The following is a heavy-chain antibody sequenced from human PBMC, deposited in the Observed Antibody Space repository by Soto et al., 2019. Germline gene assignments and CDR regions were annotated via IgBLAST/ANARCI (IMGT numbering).Heavy chain of an antibody. D-gene: IGHD5-18*01. J-gene: IGHJ5*02. CDR1: GFTFSSYA. CDR3: AKDLLQLWWYWFDP. CDR2: ISGSDGRT. V-gene: IGHV3-23*01. Sequence: HPGGSLRLSCAASGFTFSSYAMSWVRQAPGKGLEWVSGISGSDGRTYYADSVKGRFTISRDNSKNTLYLQMNSLRAEDTAVYYCAKDLLQLWWYWFDPWGQGTLVTVSS.